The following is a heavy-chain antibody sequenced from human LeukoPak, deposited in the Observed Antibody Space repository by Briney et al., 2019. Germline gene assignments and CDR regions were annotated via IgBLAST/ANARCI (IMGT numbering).Heavy chain of an antibody. CDR3: ARGHCLRSSSLDY. J-gene: IGHJ4*02. CDR2: IYYSGST. Sequence: SETLSLTCTVSGGSISSTNYFWGWIRQPPGKGLEWIGSIYYSGSTYYNPSLKSRVTISEDTSKNQLSLKLSSVTAADTAVYYCARGHCLRSSSLDYWGQGTLVTVSS. V-gene: IGHV4-39*07. D-gene: IGHD5/OR15-5a*01. CDR1: GGSISSTNYF.